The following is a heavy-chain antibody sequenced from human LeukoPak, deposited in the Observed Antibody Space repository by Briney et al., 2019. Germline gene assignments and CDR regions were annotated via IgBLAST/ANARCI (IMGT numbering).Heavy chain of an antibody. Sequence: SETLSLTCAVYGGSFSGYYWSWIRQPPGKGLEWIGEINHSGSANYNPSLKSRVTISVDTSKNQFSLKLSSVTAADTAVYYCARGSTNYFDYWGQGTLVTVSS. CDR2: INHSGSA. V-gene: IGHV4-34*01. D-gene: IGHD5/OR15-5a*01. J-gene: IGHJ4*02. CDR3: ARGSTNYFDY. CDR1: GGSFSGYY.